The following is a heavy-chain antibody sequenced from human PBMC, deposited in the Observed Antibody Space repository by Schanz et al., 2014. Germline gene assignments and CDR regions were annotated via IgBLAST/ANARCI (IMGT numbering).Heavy chain of an antibody. CDR3: AKVAPAATYLDS. CDR2: IYSSGST. D-gene: IGHD2-2*01. Sequence: EVQLLESGGGLVQPGGSLRLSCAASGFTVSNSYIHWVRQAPGKGLEWVSTIYSSGSTYYADSVKGRFTISRDNSKNTLYLQVNSLRAEDTAVYYCAKVAPAATYLDSWGLGTLVTVSS. J-gene: IGHJ4*02. V-gene: IGHV3-53*01. CDR1: GFTVSNSY.